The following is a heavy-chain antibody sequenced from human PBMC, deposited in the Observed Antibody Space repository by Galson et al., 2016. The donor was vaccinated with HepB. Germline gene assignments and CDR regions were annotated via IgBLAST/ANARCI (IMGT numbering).Heavy chain of an antibody. Sequence: SVKVSCKASGGTFSSYAISWVRQAPGQGLEWMGGIIPIFGSANYAQKFQGRLTITADESTSTAYMELSSLRSEDTAVYYCARGRGNYYYFDYWGQGTLVTVSS. CDR2: IIPIFGSA. CDR3: ARGRGNYYYFDY. D-gene: IGHD1-26*01. V-gene: IGHV1-69*13. J-gene: IGHJ4*02. CDR1: GGTFSSYA.